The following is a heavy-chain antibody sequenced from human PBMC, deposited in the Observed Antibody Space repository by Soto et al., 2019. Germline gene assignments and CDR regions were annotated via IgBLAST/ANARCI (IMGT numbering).Heavy chain of an antibody. Sequence: GWSLRVSWSASRFTFSTYSMNLVLQTPFKLLELFSYISSSSSSIYYADSVRGRFTISRDNAKNSLYLQMNSLRAEDTAVYYCARSTTVTTSYYYYYYYMDVWGKGTTVTVSS. CDR1: RFTFSTYS. D-gene: IGHD4-17*01. J-gene: IGHJ6*03. CDR3: ARSTTVTTSYYYYYYYMDV. CDR2: ISSSSSSI. V-gene: IGHV3-48*01.